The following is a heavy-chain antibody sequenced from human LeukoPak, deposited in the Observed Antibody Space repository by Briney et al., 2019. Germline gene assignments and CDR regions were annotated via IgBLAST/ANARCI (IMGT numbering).Heavy chain of an antibody. D-gene: IGHD3-10*01. V-gene: IGHV3-23*01. CDR1: GFTFSSYA. CDR2: IPGSGDST. Sequence: GGSLRLSCAASGFTFSSYAMSWVRQAPGKGLEWVSAIPGSGDSTHYADSVKGRFTISRDNSKNTVYLQMNSLRAEDTAVYYCARAGSGSSPSDYWGQGTLVTVSS. J-gene: IGHJ4*02. CDR3: ARAGSGSSPSDY.